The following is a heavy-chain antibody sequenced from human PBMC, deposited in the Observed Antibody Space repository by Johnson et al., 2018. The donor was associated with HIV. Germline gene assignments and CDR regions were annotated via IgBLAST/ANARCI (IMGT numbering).Heavy chain of an antibody. Sequence: VQLVESGGGLVQPGRSLRLSCRASGFTFGDYAMSWFRQAPGKGLEWVGFIRSKAYGATTEYAASVKGRFTISRDDSKSIAYLQMNSLKTEDIAVYYCAKDQGGSYPYDAFDIWGQGTMVTVSS. V-gene: IGHV3-49*03. D-gene: IGHD1-26*01. CDR3: AKDQGGSYPYDAFDI. CDR2: IRSKAYGATT. CDR1: GFTFGDYA. J-gene: IGHJ3*02.